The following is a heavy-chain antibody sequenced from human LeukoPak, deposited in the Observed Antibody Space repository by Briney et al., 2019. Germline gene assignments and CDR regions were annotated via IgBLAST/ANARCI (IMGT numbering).Heavy chain of an antibody. V-gene: IGHV4-30-2*01. CDR3: ARDRGDGYPAGYFDY. Sequence: PSETLSLTCAVSGGSISSNAYSWSWLRQPPGKGVEWIGYIYRSGSTYYNPSLKSRVTISVDTSNNQFSLTLNSVTAADTAVYYCARDRGDGYPAGYFDYWGQGTLVTVSS. J-gene: IGHJ4*02. CDR1: GGSISSNAYS. CDR2: IYRSGST. D-gene: IGHD5-24*01.